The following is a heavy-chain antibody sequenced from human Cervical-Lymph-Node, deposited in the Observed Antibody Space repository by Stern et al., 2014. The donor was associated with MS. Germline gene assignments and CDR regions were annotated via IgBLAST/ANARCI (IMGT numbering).Heavy chain of an antibody. D-gene: IGHD2-15*01. Sequence: VQLEESGPEVKKPGSSVKVSCKASGGTFSSSYAVSWVRQAPGQGLEWMGRIIPIIGLPNYAQKFQTRLTITADKSTSTVYMELSSLTSEDTAVYYCARGIVTNRPAATLHNLFDPWGQGTLVTVSS. CDR1: GGTFSSSYA. CDR3: ARGIVTNRPAATLHNLFDP. CDR2: IIPIIGLP. V-gene: IGHV1-69*09. J-gene: IGHJ5*02.